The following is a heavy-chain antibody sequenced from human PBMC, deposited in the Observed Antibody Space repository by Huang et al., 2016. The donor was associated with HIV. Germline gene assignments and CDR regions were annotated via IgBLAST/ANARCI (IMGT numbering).Heavy chain of an antibody. V-gene: IGHV1-24*01. CDR1: EYTLTELS. CDR2: CEPEIGET. Sequence: QVQLVQSRAEVKKPGASVTVSCKVSEYTLTELSIHWVRQPPGKGLEWMGGCEPEIGETIYAQKFQGRVTMTEDTSTETAFMELSGLRPEDTAVYYCATGFDVFFDFWGQGTLVTVSS. CDR3: ATGFDVFFDF. J-gene: IGHJ4*02. D-gene: IGHD3-9*01.